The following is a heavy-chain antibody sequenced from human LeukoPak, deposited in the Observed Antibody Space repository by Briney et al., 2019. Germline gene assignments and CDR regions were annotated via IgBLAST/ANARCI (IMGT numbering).Heavy chain of an antibody. D-gene: IGHD3-10*01. V-gene: IGHV4-59*01. Sequence: PSETQSLTCTVSGGSISSYYWSWIRQPPGKGLEWIGYIYYSGSTNYNPSLKSRVTISVDTSKNQFSLKLSSVTAADTAVYYCARAPVVRGVIALFFDYWGQGTLVTVSS. CDR2: IYYSGST. CDR3: ARAPVVRGVIALFFDY. CDR1: GGSISSYY. J-gene: IGHJ4*02.